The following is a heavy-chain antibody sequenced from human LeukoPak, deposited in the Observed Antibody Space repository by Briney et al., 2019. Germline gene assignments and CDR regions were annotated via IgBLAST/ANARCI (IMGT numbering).Heavy chain of an antibody. Sequence: GGSLRLSCAASGFTFDDYAMHWVRQAPGKGLEWVSGISWNSGSIGYADSVKGRFTISRDNAKNSLYLQMNSLRAEDTALYYCAKDKYGDYGWFDPWGQGTLVTVSS. D-gene: IGHD4-17*01. J-gene: IGHJ5*02. V-gene: IGHV3-9*01. CDR3: AKDKYGDYGWFDP. CDR1: GFTFDDYA. CDR2: ISWNSGSI.